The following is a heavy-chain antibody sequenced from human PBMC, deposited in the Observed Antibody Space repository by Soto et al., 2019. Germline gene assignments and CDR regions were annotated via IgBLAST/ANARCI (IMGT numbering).Heavy chain of an antibody. CDR1: GGSISSYY. V-gene: IGHV4-59*01. D-gene: IGHD3-22*01. CDR2: IYYSGIT. CDR3: AGGNVGNTGYYGY. J-gene: IGHJ4*02. Sequence: QVQLQESGPGLVKPSETLSLTCTVSGGSISSYYWSWIRQPPGKGLEWIGYIYYSGITNYNPSLTLVHTRSVVTSRHQLSLELSSVTAADAAVYYLAGGNVGNTGYYGYWGQGALVTVSS.